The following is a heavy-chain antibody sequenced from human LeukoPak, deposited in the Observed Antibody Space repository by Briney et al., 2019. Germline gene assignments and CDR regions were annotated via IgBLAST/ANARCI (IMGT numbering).Heavy chain of an antibody. D-gene: IGHD3-9*01. CDR2: FYYSGRT. V-gene: IGHV4-39*01. CDR3: ARLDWESGGSAAFDY. CDR1: GGSISSSSYY. Sequence: SETLSLTCTVSGGSISSSSYYWGWLRETPGNGLEWIGRFYYSGRTYYNPSVKSVVTISVDTSKTQCSLNLSSVTAADTAVYYCARLDWESGGSAAFDYCGQGTLVTVSS. J-gene: IGHJ4*02.